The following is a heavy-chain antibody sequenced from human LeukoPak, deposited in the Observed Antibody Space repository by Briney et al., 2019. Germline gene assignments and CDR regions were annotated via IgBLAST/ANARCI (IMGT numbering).Heavy chain of an antibody. D-gene: IGHD3-22*01. CDR1: GFTFSSYA. CDR2: ISGSGGST. Sequence: GGSLRLSCAASGFTFSSYAMSWVRQAPGKGLEWVSAISGSGGSTYYADSVKGRFTISRDNSKNTLYLQMNSLRAEDTAVYYCAKDGGIVVVITTSDAFDIWGQGTMVTVSS. J-gene: IGHJ3*02. CDR3: AKDGGIVVVITTSDAFDI. V-gene: IGHV3-23*01.